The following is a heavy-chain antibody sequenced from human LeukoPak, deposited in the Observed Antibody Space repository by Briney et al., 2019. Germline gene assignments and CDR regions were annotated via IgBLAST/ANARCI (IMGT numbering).Heavy chain of an antibody. CDR2: INPNSGGT. D-gene: IGHD2-8*01. CDR3: ARGGVALSYYGMDV. V-gene: IGHV1-2*02. CDR1: GYAFTGYY. J-gene: IGHJ6*02. Sequence: ASVKVSCKASGYAFTGYYMHWVRQAPGQGLEWMGWINPNSGGTNYAQKFQGRVTMTRDTSISTAYMELSRLRSDDTAVYYCARGGVALSYYGMDVWGQGTTVTVSS.